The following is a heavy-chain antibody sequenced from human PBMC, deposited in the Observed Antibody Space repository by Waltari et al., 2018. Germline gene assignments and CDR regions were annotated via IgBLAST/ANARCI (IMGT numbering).Heavy chain of an antibody. D-gene: IGHD3-22*01. J-gene: IGHJ5*02. CDR2: INPNIGGT. CDR3: ARLGSGYHNWFDP. V-gene: IGHV1-2*06. CDR1: GYTFTGYY. Sequence: QVQLVQSGAEVKKPGASVKVSCKASGYTFTGYYMHWVRQAPGQGLEWRGRINPNIGGTNYAQKFQGRVTMTRDTSISTAYMELSRLRSDDTAVYYCARLGSGYHNWFDPWGQGTLVTVSS.